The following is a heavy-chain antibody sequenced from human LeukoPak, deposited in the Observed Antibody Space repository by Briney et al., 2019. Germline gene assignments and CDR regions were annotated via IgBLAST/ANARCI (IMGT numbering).Heavy chain of an antibody. Sequence: GGSLRLSCAVSGFTFSNYWMSWVRQAPGKGLEWVANIRPDGSGEYYVDSVKGRFTISRDNDKNSLYLQMNSLRVEDTAVYYCARSSNAAYFDYWGQGTLVTVSS. J-gene: IGHJ4*02. CDR1: GFTFSNYW. CDR2: IRPDGSGE. V-gene: IGHV3-7*04. CDR3: ARSSNAAYFDY. D-gene: IGHD1-1*01.